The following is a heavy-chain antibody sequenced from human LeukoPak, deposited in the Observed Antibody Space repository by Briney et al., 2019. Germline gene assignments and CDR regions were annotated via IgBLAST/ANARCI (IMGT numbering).Heavy chain of an antibody. Sequence: SETLSLTCTVSGGSISSYYWSWIRQPAGKGLEWIGRIYTSGSTNYNPSLKSRVTMSVDTSKNQFSLKLSSVTGADTAVYYCARGITMVRGSEGMDVWGQGTTVTVSS. CDR2: IYTSGST. V-gene: IGHV4-4*07. D-gene: IGHD3-10*01. J-gene: IGHJ6*02. CDR1: GGSISSYY. CDR3: ARGITMVRGSEGMDV.